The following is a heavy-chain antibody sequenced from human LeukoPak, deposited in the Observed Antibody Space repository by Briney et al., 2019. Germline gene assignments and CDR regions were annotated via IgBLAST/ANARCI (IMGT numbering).Heavy chain of an antibody. D-gene: IGHD3-10*01. V-gene: IGHV1-2*02. CDR2: INPNSGGT. CDR1: GYTFTGYY. J-gene: IGHJ4*02. Sequence: ASVKVSCKASGYTFTGYYMHWVRQAPGQGLEWMGWINPNSGGTNYAQKFQGRVTMTRDTSISTAYMELSRLRSDDTAVYYCARATYYYGSGSSDYWGQGTPVTVSS. CDR3: ARATYYYGSGSSDY.